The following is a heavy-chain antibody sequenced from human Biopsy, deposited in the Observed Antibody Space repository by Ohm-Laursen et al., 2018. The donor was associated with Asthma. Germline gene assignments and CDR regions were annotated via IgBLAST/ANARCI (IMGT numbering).Heavy chain of an antibody. J-gene: IGHJ2*01. CDR2: IDPNSGGT. Sequence: GASVKVSWASGYPFTDYYVHWVRQAPGQGLEWMGRIDPNSGGTNYAQKFLGRVTMTRDTSVNTAFMVLSRLRSDDTAVYYCARIKIRIGAGTDRYFDLWGRGTLVTVSS. D-gene: IGHD3-16*01. CDR3: ARIKIRIGAGTDRYFDL. V-gene: IGHV1-2*06. CDR1: GYPFTDYY.